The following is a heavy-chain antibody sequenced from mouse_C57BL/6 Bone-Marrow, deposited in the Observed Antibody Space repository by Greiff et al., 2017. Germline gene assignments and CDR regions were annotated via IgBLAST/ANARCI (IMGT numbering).Heavy chain of an antibody. CDR1: GFTFSSYG. CDR2: ISSGGSYT. Sequence: EVKLVESGGDLVKPGGSLKLSCAASGFTFSSYGMSWVRQTPDKRLEWVATISSGGSYTYYPDSVKGRFTISRDNAKNTLYLQMSSLKSEDTAMYCCARQYGYWGQGTTLTVSS. CDR3: ARQYGY. J-gene: IGHJ2*01. V-gene: IGHV5-6*01. D-gene: IGHD1-1*01.